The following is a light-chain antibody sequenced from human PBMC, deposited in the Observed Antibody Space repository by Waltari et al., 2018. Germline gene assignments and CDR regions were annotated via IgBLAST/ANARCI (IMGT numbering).Light chain of an antibody. V-gene: IGLV7-46*01. CDR1: TGPVTSSHY. Sequence: QAVVTQEPSLPVSPGGTVTLTCGSSTGPVTSSHYPFWFQQTPGQAPRTLIFDTSNKHSWTPARFSGSLLGGKAALTLSGAQPEDEAEYYCLLSYNGLGVFGGGTKLTV. J-gene: IGLJ3*02. CDR2: DTS. CDR3: LLSYNGLGV.